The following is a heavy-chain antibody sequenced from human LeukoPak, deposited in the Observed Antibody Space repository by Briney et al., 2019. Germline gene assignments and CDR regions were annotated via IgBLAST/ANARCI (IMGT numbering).Heavy chain of an antibody. D-gene: IGHD1-26*01. J-gene: IGHJ2*01. CDR3: ARGRSPPLGYFDL. Sequence: PSETLSLTCTVSGGSISSSSYYWGWIRQPPGKGLEWIGSIYYSGSTYYNPSLKSRVTISVDTSKNQFSLKLSSVTAADTAVYYCARGRSPPLGYFDLWGRGTLVTVSS. V-gene: IGHV4-39*01. CDR1: GGSISSSSYY. CDR2: IYYSGST.